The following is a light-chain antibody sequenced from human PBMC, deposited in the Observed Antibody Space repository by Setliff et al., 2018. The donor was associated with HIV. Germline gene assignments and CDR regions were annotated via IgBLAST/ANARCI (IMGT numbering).Light chain of an antibody. CDR1: SSDVAGSNY. Sequence: QSALAQPASVSGSPGQSITISCTGTSSDVAGSNYVSWYQQFPGEAPKLIIYEVSIRPSGVSDRLSGSKSGNTASLTISGLQAEDEADYYCSSYATSNTPLYVFGSGTKVPS. V-gene: IGLV2-14*01. J-gene: IGLJ1*01. CDR3: SSYATSNTPLYV. CDR2: EVS.